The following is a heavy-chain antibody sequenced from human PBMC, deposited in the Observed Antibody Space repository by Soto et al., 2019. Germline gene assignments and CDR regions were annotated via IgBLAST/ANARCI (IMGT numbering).Heavy chain of an antibody. D-gene: IGHD5-18*01. CDR2: ISSSSSYI. J-gene: IGHJ6*02. CDR1: GFTFSSYS. V-gene: IGHV3-21*01. Sequence: GGSLRLSCAASGFTFSSYSMKWVRQAPGKGLEWVSSISSSSSYIYYADSVKGRFTISRDNAKNSLYLQMNSLRAEDTAVYYCASDLSTCIHASGTYYYYYCMDVCRQGPTVTISS. CDR3: ASDLSTCIHASGTYYYYYCMDV.